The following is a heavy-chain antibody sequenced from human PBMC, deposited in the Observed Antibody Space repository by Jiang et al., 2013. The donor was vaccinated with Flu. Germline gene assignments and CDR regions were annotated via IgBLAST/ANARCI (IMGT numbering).Heavy chain of an antibody. D-gene: IGHD2-21*02. CDR2: IIPIFGTA. V-gene: IGHV1-69*01. CDR3: ARGRGGDYYWYFDL. CDR1: GGTFSSYA. Sequence: SVKVSCKASGGTFSSYAISWVRQAPGQGLEWMGGIIPIFGTANYAQKFQGRVTITADESTSTAYMELSSLRSEDTAVYYCARGRGGDYYWYFDLWGRGTLVTVSS. J-gene: IGHJ2*01.